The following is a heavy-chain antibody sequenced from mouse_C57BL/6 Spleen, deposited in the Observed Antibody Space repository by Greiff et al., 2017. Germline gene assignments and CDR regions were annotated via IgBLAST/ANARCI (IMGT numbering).Heavy chain of an antibody. CDR1: GYTFTSYG. J-gene: IGHJ3*01. CDR2: IYPRSGNT. D-gene: IGHD1-1*01. CDR3: ARDYGSSYTWFAY. V-gene: IGHV1-81*01. Sequence: VQLQQSGAELARPGASVKLSCKASGYTFTSYGISWVKQRTGQGLEWIGEIYPRSGNTYHNEKFKGKATLTADKSSSTAYMELRSLASEDSAVYFCARDYGSSYTWFAYWGQGTLVTVSA.